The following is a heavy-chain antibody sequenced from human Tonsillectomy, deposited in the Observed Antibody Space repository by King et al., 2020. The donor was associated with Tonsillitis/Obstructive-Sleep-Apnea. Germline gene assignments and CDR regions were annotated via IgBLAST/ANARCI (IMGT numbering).Heavy chain of an antibody. CDR3: ARAPGGYCSSTSCLKYYFDY. CDR1: GGSFSGYY. CDR2: INHSGST. V-gene: IGHV4-34*01. Sequence: VQLQQWGAGLLKPSETLSLTCAVYGGSFSGYYWSWLRQPPGKGLEWIGEINHSGSTNYNPSLKSRVTISVDTSKNQFSLKLSSVTAADTAVYYCARAPGGYCSSTSCLKYYFDYWGQGTLVTVSS. J-gene: IGHJ4*02. D-gene: IGHD2-2*01.